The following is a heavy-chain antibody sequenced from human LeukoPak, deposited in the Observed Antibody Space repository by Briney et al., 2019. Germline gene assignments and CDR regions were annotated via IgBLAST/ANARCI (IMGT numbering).Heavy chain of an antibody. V-gene: IGHV5-51*01. CDR3: ARRVGDGYNLFDY. J-gene: IGHJ4*02. Sequence: GESLKISCQGSGYSFITYWIGWVRQMPGKGLDWMGIIYPRDSDTRYSPSFQGQVTFSADKSISTAYLQWSSLKASDTAIYYCARRVGDGYNLFDYWGQGTLVTVSS. CDR1: GYSFITYW. CDR2: IYPRDSDT. D-gene: IGHD5-24*01.